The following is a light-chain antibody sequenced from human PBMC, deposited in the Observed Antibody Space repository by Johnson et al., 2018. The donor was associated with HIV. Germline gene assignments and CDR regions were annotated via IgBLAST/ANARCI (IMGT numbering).Light chain of an antibody. J-gene: IGLJ1*01. CDR1: SSNIGNNY. CDR2: ENN. Sequence: QSVLTQPPSVSAAPGQKVTISCSGSSSNIGNNYVSWYQQLPGTAPKLLIYENNKRPSGIPARFSGSKSCTSATLGITGLQTGDEADYYCGTWDSSLSKVFGTGTKVTVL. V-gene: IGLV1-51*02. CDR3: GTWDSSLSKV.